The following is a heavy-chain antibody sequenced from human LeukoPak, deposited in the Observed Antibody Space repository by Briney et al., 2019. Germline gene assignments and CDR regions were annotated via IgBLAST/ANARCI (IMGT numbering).Heavy chain of an antibody. J-gene: IGHJ5*02. CDR1: GGSISSSSYY. D-gene: IGHD6-13*01. CDR3: AQARRIAAAGGRRNWFDP. CDR2: IYYSGST. V-gene: IGHV4-39*01. Sequence: SETLSLTCTVSGGSISSSSYYWGWIRQPPGKGLEWIGSIYYSGSTYYNPSLKSRVTISVDTSKNRFSLKLSSVTAADTAVYYCAQARRIAAAGGRRNWFDPWGQGTLVTVSS.